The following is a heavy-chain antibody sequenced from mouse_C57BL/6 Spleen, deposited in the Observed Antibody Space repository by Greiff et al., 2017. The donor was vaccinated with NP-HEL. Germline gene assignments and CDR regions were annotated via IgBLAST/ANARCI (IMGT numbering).Heavy chain of an antibody. D-gene: IGHD1-1*01. V-gene: IGHV1-15*01. Sequence: QVQLKESGAELVRPGASVTLSCKASGYTFTDYEMHWVKQTPVHGLEWIGAIDPETGGTAYNQKFKGKAILTADKSSSTAYMELRSLTSEDSAVYYCTRYPCYGSSSYYAMDYWGQGTSVTVSS. CDR3: TRYPCYGSSSYYAMDY. CDR2: IDPETGGT. J-gene: IGHJ4*01. CDR1: GYTFTDYE.